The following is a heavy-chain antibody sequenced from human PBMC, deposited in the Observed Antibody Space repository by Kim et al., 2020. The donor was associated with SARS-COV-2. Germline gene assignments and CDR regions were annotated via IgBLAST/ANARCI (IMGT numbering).Heavy chain of an antibody. CDR3: ARVYFSHLTYGSGSYGRYYGMDV. D-gene: IGHD3-10*01. CDR2: ISSSSSYI. Sequence: GGSLRLSCAASGFTFSSYSMNWVRQAPGKGLEWVSSISSSSSYIYYADSVKGRFTISRDNAKNSLYLQMNSLRAEDTAVYYCARVYFSHLTYGSGSYGRYYGMDVWGQGTTVTVSS. CDR1: GFTFSSYS. J-gene: IGHJ6*02. V-gene: IGHV3-21*01.